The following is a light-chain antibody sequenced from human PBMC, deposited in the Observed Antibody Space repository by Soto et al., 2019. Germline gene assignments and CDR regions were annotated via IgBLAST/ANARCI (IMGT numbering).Light chain of an antibody. CDR2: DVS. J-gene: IGLJ2*01. V-gene: IGLV2-14*01. CDR1: SSDVGGYNY. Sequence: QSALTQPASVSGSPGQSITISCTGTSSDVGGYNYVSWYQQHQGKAPKLMIYDVSNRPSGVSNRFAGSKSGNTASLTISGLQAEDEAEYYCSSYTSSSTLGVFGGGTKLTVL. CDR3: SSYTSSSTLGV.